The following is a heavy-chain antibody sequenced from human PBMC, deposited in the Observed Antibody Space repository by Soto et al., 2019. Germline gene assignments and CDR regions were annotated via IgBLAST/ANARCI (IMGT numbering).Heavy chain of an antibody. D-gene: IGHD5-18*01. CDR2: IYYGGST. CDR1: GGSISSSSYY. V-gene: IGHV4-39*01. CDR3: ARLNGAGIRDYYYGMDV. J-gene: IGHJ6*02. Sequence: SETLSLTCTVSGGSISSSSYYWGWIRQPPGKGLEWIGSIYYGGSTYYNPSLKSRVTISVDTSKNQFSLKLSSVTAADTAVYYCARLNGAGIRDYYYGMDVWGQGTTVTVSS.